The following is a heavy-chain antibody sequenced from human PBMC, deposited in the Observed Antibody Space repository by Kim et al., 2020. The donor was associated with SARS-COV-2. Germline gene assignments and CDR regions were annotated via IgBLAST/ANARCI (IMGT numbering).Heavy chain of an antibody. CDR2: ISAYNGNT. CDR1: GYTFTSYG. CDR3: ARVYVATIMTDYYYYGMDV. D-gene: IGHD5-12*01. V-gene: IGHV1-18*01. Sequence: ASVKVSCKASGYTFTSYGISWVRQAPGQGLEWMGWISAYNGNTNYAQKLQGRVTMTTDTSTSTAYMELRSLRSDDTAVYYCARVYVATIMTDYYYYGMDVWGQGTTVTVSS. J-gene: IGHJ6*02.